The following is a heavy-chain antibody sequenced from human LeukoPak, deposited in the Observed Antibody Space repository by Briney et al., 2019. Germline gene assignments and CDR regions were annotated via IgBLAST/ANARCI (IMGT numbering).Heavy chain of an antibody. CDR3: AKVPVVNLYYYYGMDV. D-gene: IGHD4-23*01. V-gene: IGHV3-48*01. J-gene: IGHJ6*02. CDR2: ISSSSSTI. CDR1: GFTFSSYS. Sequence: PGGSLRLSCAASGFTFSSYSMNWVRQAPGKGLEWVSYISSSSSTIYYADSVKGRFTISRDNAKNSLYLQMNSLRAEDTAVYYCAKVPVVNLYYYYGMDVWGQGTTVTVSS.